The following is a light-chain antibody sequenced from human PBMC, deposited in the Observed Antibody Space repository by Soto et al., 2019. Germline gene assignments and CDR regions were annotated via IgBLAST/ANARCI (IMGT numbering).Light chain of an antibody. Sequence: EIVLTQYPATLSLSPGERATLSCRASQSVSSYLAWYQQKPGQAPRLLIYDASNRATGIPARFSGSGSATDFTLTISSLEPEDFAVDYCQQRSQTFGGGTKVEIK. CDR1: QSVSSY. V-gene: IGKV3-11*01. J-gene: IGKJ4*01. CDR3: QQRSQT. CDR2: DAS.